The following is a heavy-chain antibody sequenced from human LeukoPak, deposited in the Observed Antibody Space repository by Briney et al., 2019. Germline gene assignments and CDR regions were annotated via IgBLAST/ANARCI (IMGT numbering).Heavy chain of an antibody. Sequence: PGGSLRLSCAASGFTFGNYWMSWVRQAPGKGLEWVSAISGSGGSTYYADSVKGRFTISRDNSKNTLYLQMNSLRAEDTAVYYCAKSYYYDSSGYYYSGYFDYWGQGTLVTVSS. V-gene: IGHV3-23*01. CDR2: ISGSGGST. CDR3: AKSYYYDSSGYYYSGYFDY. CDR1: GFTFGNYW. D-gene: IGHD3-22*01. J-gene: IGHJ4*02.